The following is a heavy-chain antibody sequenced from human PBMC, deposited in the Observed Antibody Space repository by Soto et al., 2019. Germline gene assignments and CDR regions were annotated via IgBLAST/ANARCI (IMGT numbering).Heavy chain of an antibody. V-gene: IGHV5-10-1*01. Sequence: PXESLTISCKGSGYSFAGYWITLVRQKPGKGLEWMGRIDPSDSQTYYSPSFRGHVTISVTKSITTVFLQWSSLRASDTAMYYCARQIYDSDTGPNFQYYFDSWSQGTPVTVSS. CDR1: GYSFAGYW. D-gene: IGHD3-22*01. J-gene: IGHJ4*02. CDR3: ARQIYDSDTGPNFQYYFDS. CDR2: IDPSDSQT.